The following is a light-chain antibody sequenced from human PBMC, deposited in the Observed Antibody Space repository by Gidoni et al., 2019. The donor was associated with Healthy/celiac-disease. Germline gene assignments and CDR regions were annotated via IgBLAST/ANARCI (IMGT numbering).Light chain of an antibody. V-gene: IGKV1-39*01. CDR1: QSISSY. Sequence: DIQMTQSPSSLSASVGDRVTITCRASQSISSYLNWYQQKPGKAPKLLIYAASSLQSGVPSRFSGGGSGTDFTLTISSLQPEDFATYYCQQSYSTSGTFXQXTKLEIK. CDR3: QQSYSTSGT. CDR2: AAS. J-gene: IGKJ2*02.